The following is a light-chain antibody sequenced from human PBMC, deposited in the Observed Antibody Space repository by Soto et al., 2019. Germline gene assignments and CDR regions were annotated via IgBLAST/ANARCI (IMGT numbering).Light chain of an antibody. V-gene: IGLV2-14*01. J-gene: IGLJ1*01. CDR3: SSYTSSSTLP. CDR1: SSDVGGYNY. Sequence: QSVLTQPASVSGSPGQSITISCTGTSSDVGGYNYVSWCQQHPGKAPKLMIYDVSNRPSGVSNRFSGSKSGNTASLTISGLQAEDEADYYCSSYTSSSTLPFGTGTKLTVL. CDR2: DVS.